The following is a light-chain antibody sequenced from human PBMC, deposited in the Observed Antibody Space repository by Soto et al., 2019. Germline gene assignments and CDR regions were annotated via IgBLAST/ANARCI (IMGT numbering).Light chain of an antibody. CDR3: QQRSNSPRT. Sequence: EIVMTQSPATLSVSPGERATLSCRASQSVSSNLAWYQQKPGQAPRLLIYGASTRATGIPARFSGGGSGTEFTLTISSLQSEDFAVYYCQQRSNSPRTFGQGTKLEIK. CDR1: QSVSSN. J-gene: IGKJ2*01. V-gene: IGKV3D-15*01. CDR2: GAS.